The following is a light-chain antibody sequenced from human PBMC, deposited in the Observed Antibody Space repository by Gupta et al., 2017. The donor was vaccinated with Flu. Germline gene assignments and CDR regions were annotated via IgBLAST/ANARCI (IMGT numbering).Light chain of an antibody. CDR3: CSYAADNTVL. V-gene: IGLV2-23*02. CDR2: EVS. CDR1: NSDVGNYNL. Sequence: ITISCTGTNSDVGNYNLVSWYPQLPDKAHNLIIYEVSKWPANIPTRFSGSKSGITASLTISGLQAEDEADYYCCSYAADNTVLFGGGTSLTVL. J-gene: IGLJ2*01.